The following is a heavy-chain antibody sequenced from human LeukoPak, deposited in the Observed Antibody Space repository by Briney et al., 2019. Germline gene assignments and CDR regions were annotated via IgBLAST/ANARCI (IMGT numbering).Heavy chain of an antibody. D-gene: IGHD3-22*01. J-gene: IGHJ4*02. CDR1: GGSISSYY. CDR3: ARDYYDSSGYDY. V-gene: IGHV4-59*01. Sequence: PSETLSLTCTVSGGSISSYYWSGIRQPPGKGLEWIAYIYYSGSTNYNPSLKSRVTISVDTSKNQFSLKLSSVTAADTAVYYCARDYYDSSGYDYWGQGTLVTVSS. CDR2: IYYSGST.